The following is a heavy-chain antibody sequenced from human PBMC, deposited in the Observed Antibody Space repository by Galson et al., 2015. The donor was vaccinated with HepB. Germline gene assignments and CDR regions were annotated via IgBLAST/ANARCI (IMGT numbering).Heavy chain of an antibody. CDR3: ANYYDSSGYFPGALDI. CDR2: ISSSGSTI. D-gene: IGHD3-22*01. J-gene: IGHJ3*02. V-gene: IGHV3-11*01. Sequence: SLRLSCAASGFTFSDYYMSWIRQAPGKGLEWVSYISSSGSTIYYADSVKGRFTISRDNAKNSLYLQMNSLRAEDTAVYYCANYYDSSGYFPGALDIWGQGTMVTVSS. CDR1: GFTFSDYY.